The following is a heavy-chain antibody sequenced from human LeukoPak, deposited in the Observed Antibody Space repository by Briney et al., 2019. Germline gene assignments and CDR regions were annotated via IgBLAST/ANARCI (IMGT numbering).Heavy chain of an antibody. CDR3: ARHKGAAAIDY. D-gene: IGHD6-13*01. J-gene: IGHJ4*02. CDR1: GFTVSSNY. Sequence: GGSLRLSCAASGFTVSSNYMSWVRQAPGKGLEWVSVIYSGGSTYYADSVKGRFTISRDNSKNTLYLQMNSLRAEDTAVYYCARHKGAAAIDYWGQGTLVTVSS. V-gene: IGHV3-53*01. CDR2: IYSGGST.